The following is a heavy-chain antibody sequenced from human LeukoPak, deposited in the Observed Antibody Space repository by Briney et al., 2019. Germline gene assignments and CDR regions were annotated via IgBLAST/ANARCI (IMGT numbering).Heavy chain of an antibody. CDR2: IGIADDT. V-gene: IGHV3-13*01. Sequence: GGSLRLSCAASGFTFGNYDMHWVRQSPGRGLEWVSAIGIADDTHYPDSVKGRFAISRENAKNSLYLQMNSLRDGDTAVYYCVRGGIQVSGIDAFDIWGQGTMVTVSS. D-gene: IGHD5/OR15-5a*01. CDR3: VRGGIQVSGIDAFDI. J-gene: IGHJ3*02. CDR1: GFTFGNYD.